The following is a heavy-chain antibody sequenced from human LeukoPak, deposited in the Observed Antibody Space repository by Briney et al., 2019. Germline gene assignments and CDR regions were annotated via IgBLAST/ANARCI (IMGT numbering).Heavy chain of an antibody. CDR1: GFTFSNYG. D-gene: IGHD1-26*01. J-gene: IGHJ4*02. V-gene: IGHV3-30*18. CDR2: ISYDGKYE. CDR3: AKGDSGSYFYIGIGY. Sequence: GRSLRLSCAASGFTFSNYGMHWVRQAPGKGLEWVAVISYDGKYEYYADSVKGRFSISRDNSKNTLYVQMSRLRAEDTAVYYCAKGDSGSYFYIGIGYWGQGTPVTVSS.